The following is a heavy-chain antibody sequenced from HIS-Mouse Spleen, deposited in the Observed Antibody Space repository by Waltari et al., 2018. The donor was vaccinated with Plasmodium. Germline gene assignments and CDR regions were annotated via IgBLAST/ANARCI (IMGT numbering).Heavy chain of an antibody. J-gene: IGHJ6*02. CDR2: IDWDVDK. D-gene: IGHD6-6*01. CDR3: ARTTYSSSSAKYYYYGMDV. CDR1: GFSLSTSGMC. V-gene: IGHV2-70*15. Sequence: QVTLRESGPALVKPTQTLTLTCTFSGFSLSTSGMCVTWIRQPPGKALEWLARIDWDVDKYYSTSLKTRLTISKDTSKNQVVLTMTNMDPVDTATYYCARTTYSSSSAKYYYYGMDVWGQGTTVTVSS.